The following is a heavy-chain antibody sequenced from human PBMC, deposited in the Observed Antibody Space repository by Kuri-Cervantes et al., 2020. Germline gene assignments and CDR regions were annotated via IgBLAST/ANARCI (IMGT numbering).Heavy chain of an antibody. Sequence: GSLRLSCTVSGGSISSYYWSWMRQPAGKGLEWIGRIHTSGDTNYNPSLESRVTMSVDTSKNQFSLKLSSVTVADTAVYYCASVSSSWTGYYYYGMDVWGQGTTVTVSS. CDR2: IHTSGDT. D-gene: IGHD6-13*01. CDR1: GGSISSYY. J-gene: IGHJ6*02. CDR3: ASVSSSWTGYYYYGMDV. V-gene: IGHV4-4*07.